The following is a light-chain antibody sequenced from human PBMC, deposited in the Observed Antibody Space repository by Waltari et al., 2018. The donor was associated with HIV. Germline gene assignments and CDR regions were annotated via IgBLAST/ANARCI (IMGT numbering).Light chain of an antibody. CDR3: QAWDNSNVV. J-gene: IGLJ2*01. CDR2: QDN. CDR1: KLGDKY. Sequence: SYELTQPPSVSVSPGQTASISCSGDKLGDKYACWYQQRPAQSPVLVIYQDNNRPSGIPERFSGSNSGNTATLTISGTQAMDEADYYCQAWDNSNVVFGGGTKLTVL. V-gene: IGLV3-1*01.